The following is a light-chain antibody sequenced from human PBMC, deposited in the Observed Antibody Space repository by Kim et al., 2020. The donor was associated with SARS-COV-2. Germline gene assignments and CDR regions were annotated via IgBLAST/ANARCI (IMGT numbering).Light chain of an antibody. V-gene: IGLV2-14*03. CDR1: SSDVGGYNY. CDR3: SSYTSSSTRD. CDR2: DVS. Sequence: LSQPASVSGSPGQSITISCTGTSSDVGGYNYVSWYQQHPGKAPKLMIYDVSNRPAGVSNRFSGSKSGNTASLTISGLQAEDEADYYCSSYTSSSTRDFGAGTKVTVL. J-gene: IGLJ1*01.